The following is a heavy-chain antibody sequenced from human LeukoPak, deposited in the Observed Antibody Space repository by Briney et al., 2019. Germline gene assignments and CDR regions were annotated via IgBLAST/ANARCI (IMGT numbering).Heavy chain of an antibody. CDR3: ARGGGYCSSTSCFPNWFDP. Sequence: ASVKVSCKASGYTFTSYGISWVRQAPGQGLEWMGWISAYNGNTNYAQKLQGRVTMTTDTSTSTAYVELRSLRSDDTAVYYCARGGGYCSSTSCFPNWFDPWGQGTLVTVSS. J-gene: IGHJ5*02. V-gene: IGHV1-18*01. CDR1: GYTFTSYG. CDR2: ISAYNGNT. D-gene: IGHD2-2*01.